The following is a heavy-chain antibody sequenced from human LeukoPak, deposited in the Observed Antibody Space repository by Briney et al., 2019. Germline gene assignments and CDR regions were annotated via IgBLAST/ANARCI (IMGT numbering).Heavy chain of an antibody. CDR2: INTYNGNT. CDR1: GYTFTTFS. D-gene: IGHD2-15*01. CDR3: ARLGSDCGGGNCY. Sequence: ASVKVSCKASGYTFTTFSITWVRQAPGQGLEWMGWINTYNGNTNYAQNLQGRVTITTDTSTSTAYMELRSLTSDDSAVYYCARLGSDCGGGNCYWGQGTLVTVSS. V-gene: IGHV1-18*01. J-gene: IGHJ4*02.